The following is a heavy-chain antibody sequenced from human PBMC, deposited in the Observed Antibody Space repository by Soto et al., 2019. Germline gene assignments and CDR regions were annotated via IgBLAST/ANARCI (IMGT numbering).Heavy chain of an antibody. CDR1: GYIFTSYY. Sequence: ASVKVSCKASGYIFTSYYIHWVRQAPGQGLEWMGWINPFDGSRMFAQSFQGRVTITRDTSASTAYMELSSLRSEDTAVYYCARAPAPSDVGAQGLTVTVSS. V-gene: IGHV1-46*01. J-gene: IGHJ6*02. CDR2: INPFDGSR. CDR3: ARAPAPSDV.